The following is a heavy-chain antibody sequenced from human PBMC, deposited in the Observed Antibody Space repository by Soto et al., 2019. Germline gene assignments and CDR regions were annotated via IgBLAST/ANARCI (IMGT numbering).Heavy chain of an antibody. V-gene: IGHV3-21*01. Sequence: PGGSLRLSCAASGFTFSYFTMNWVRQAPGRGLECVSSISSTSGYVYYADSVKGRFAISRDNAKGSMYLEMNSLRAEDTAMYYCVREIVGASHYFDYWGQGTLVTVSS. D-gene: IGHD1-26*01. CDR1: GFTFSYFT. J-gene: IGHJ4*02. CDR2: ISSTSGYV. CDR3: VREIVGASHYFDY.